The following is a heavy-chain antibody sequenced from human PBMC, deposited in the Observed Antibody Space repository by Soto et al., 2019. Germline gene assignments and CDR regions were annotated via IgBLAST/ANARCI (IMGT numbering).Heavy chain of an antibody. CDR1: GFTFISSF. J-gene: IGHJ4*02. D-gene: IGHD6-19*01. Sequence: GGSLRLSCVASGFTFISSFMGWIRQAPGKGLEWVANINQDGGLTYYVDSVEGRFTISRDNTKDSLYLQMNSLRGEDTAIYYCASYYRGSGRYFFDYWGQGTPVPVSS. CDR2: INQDGGLT. CDR3: ASYYRGSGRYFFDY. V-gene: IGHV3-7*03.